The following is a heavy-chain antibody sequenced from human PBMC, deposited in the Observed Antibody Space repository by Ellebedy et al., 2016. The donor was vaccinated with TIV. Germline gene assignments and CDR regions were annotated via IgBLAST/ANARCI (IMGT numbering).Heavy chain of an antibody. CDR1: GFTFSGFW. Sequence: GESLKTSCVASGFTFSGFWMSWVRQAPGKGLEWVANIHQDGSEKYYVDSVKGRFTISRDNAKNSLYLQMNSLRAEDTAVYYCAGIADVRFDPWGQGTLVSVSS. D-gene: IGHD3-10*02. CDR3: AGIADVRFDP. J-gene: IGHJ5*02. CDR2: IHQDGSEK. V-gene: IGHV3-7*01.